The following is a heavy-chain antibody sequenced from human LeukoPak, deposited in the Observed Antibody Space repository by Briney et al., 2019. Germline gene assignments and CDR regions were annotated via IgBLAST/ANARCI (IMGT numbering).Heavy chain of an antibody. CDR3: ARGGDVVLRYFDWLFPPPTFDY. D-gene: IGHD3-9*01. Sequence: PGGSLRLSCAASGFTFSSYAMHWVRQAPGKGLEWVAVISYDGSNKYYADSVKGRFTISRDNSKNTLYLQMNSLRAEDTAVYYCARGGDVVLRYFDWLFPPPTFDYWGQGTLVTVSS. V-gene: IGHV3-30-3*01. J-gene: IGHJ4*02. CDR2: ISYDGSNK. CDR1: GFTFSSYA.